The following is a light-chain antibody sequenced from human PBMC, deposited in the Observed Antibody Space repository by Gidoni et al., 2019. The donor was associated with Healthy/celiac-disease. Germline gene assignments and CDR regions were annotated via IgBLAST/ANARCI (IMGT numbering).Light chain of an antibody. J-gene: IGKJ4*01. CDR1: QSVSSY. CDR3: QQRSNWPPALT. CDR2: DAS. V-gene: IGKV3-11*01. Sequence: VLTQSPATLSLSPGERATLSCRASQSVSSYLAWYQQKPGQAPRLLIYDASNRATGIPARFSGSGSGTDFTLTISSLEPEDFAVYYCQQRSNWPPALTFGGGTKVEIK.